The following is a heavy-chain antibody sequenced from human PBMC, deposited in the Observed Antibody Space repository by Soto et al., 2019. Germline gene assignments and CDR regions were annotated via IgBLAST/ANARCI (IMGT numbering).Heavy chain of an antibody. CDR1: GYTLTELS. J-gene: IGHJ4*02. V-gene: IGHV1-24*01. CDR2: FDPEDGET. CDR3: ATPPRFTYYYDSSGYYIFGY. D-gene: IGHD3-22*01. Sequence: ASVKVSCKVSGYTLTELSMHWVRQAPGKGLEWMGGFDPEDGETIYAQKFQGRVTMTEDTSTDTAYMELSSLRSEDTAVYYCATPPRFTYYYDSSGYYIFGYWGQGTLVTVSS.